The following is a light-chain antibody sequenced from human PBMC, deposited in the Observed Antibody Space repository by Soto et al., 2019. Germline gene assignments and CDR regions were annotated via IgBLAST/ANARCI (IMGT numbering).Light chain of an antibody. CDR1: QNLDSY. J-gene: IGKJ4*01. V-gene: IGKV3-11*01. CDR3: QQRSAWPIT. Sequence: EIVLTQSPATLSLSPGERATLSCRASQNLDSYLAWYQQKPGQPPRLLIYDASSSAAGIPARFSGSGSGTDFTLTISSLEAEDFAVYYCQQRSAWPITFGGGTKVEIK. CDR2: DAS.